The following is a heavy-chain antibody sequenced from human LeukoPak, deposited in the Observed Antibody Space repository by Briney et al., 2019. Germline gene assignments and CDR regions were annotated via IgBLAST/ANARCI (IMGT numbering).Heavy chain of an antibody. D-gene: IGHD6-13*01. CDR1: GDSINSGGYY. J-gene: IGHJ3*02. CDR3: ARAWEQQLVQGAFDI. Sequence: SQTLSLTCTVSGDSINSGGYYVSWIRQLPGKGLEWIGYIYYSGGTNYNPSLKSRVTLSVDTSKNQFSLKLSSVTAADTAVYYCARAWEQQLVQGAFDIWGQGTLVTVSS. V-gene: IGHV4-61*08. CDR2: IYYSGGT.